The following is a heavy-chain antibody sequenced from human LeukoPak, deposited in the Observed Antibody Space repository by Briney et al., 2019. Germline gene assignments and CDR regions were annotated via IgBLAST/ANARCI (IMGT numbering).Heavy chain of an antibody. D-gene: IGHD2-2*02. Sequence: PGGSLRLSCAASRFSFRSYWMSWVRQAPGKGLEWVANIKQDGSEKYYVDSVKGRFTISRDNAKNSLYLQMNSLRAEDTAVYYCARVGVVVPAAINYYFYTDVCGKGTTVTVSS. CDR3: ARVGVVVPAAINYYFYTDV. V-gene: IGHV3-7*01. CDR2: IKQDGSEK. J-gene: IGHJ6*03. CDR1: RFSFRSYW.